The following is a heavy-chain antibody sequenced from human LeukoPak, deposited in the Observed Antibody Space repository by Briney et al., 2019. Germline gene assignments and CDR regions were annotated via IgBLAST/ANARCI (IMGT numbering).Heavy chain of an antibody. D-gene: IGHD2-8*02. V-gene: IGHV4-39*01. J-gene: IGHJ3*02. Sequence: PSETLSLTCTVSGGSISSSSYYWGWIRQPPGKGLEWIGSIYYSGSTYYNPSLKSRVTISVDTSKNRFSLKLSSVTAADTAVYYCARLLVGAFDIWGQGTMVTVSS. CDR2: IYYSGST. CDR3: ARLLVGAFDI. CDR1: GGSISSSSYY.